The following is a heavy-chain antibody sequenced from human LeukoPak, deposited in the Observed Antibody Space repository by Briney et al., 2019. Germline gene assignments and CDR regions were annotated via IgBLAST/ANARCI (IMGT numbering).Heavy chain of an antibody. CDR1: RFTFRSHT. CDR3: ARETYDAFDI. CDR2: ISHDGSKK. J-gene: IGHJ3*02. V-gene: IGHV3-30*14. Sequence: GGSLRLSCTASRFTFRSHTIHWVRQAPGRRLEWVAVISHDGSKKYYADSVKGRFTISRDNSKNTLYLQMNSLRAEDTAVYYCARETYDAFDIWGQGTMVTVSS.